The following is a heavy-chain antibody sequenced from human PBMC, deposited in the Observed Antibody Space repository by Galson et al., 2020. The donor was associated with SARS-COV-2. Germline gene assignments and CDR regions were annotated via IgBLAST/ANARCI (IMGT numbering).Heavy chain of an antibody. V-gene: IGHV4-61*02. CDR3: ARGRVGES. CDR1: GGSISSGSYY. J-gene: IGHJ5*02. Sequence: SETLSLTCTVSGGSISSGSYYWSWIRQPAGKGLEWIGRIYTSGSTNYNPSLKSRVTISVDTSKNQFSLKLSSVTAADTVVYYCARGRVGESWGQGTLVTVSS. CDR2: IYTSGST. D-gene: IGHD1-26*01.